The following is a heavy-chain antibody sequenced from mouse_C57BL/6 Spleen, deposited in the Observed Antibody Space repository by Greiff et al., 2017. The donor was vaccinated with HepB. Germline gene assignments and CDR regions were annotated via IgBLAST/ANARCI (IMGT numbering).Heavy chain of an antibody. CDR1: GYTFTSYW. D-gene: IGHD1-1*01. CDR2: IHPNSGST. Sequence: QVQLQQPGAELVKPGASVKLSCKASGYTFTSYWMHWVKQRPGQGLEWIGTIHPNSGSTNYNEKFKSKATLTVDKSSSTAYMQLSSLTSEDSAVYYCARDFVYYGSSHLYAMDYWGQGTSVTVSS. J-gene: IGHJ4*01. V-gene: IGHV1-64*01. CDR3: ARDFVYYGSSHLYAMDY.